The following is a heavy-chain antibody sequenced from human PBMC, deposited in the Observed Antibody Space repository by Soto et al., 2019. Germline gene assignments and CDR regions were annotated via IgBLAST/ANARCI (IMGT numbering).Heavy chain of an antibody. CDR1: GFTFSSYS. CDR2: LSGGGGTL. V-gene: IGHV3-23*01. D-gene: IGHD3-10*01. Sequence: GGSLRLSCAASGFTFSSYSMSWVRQAPGKGLEWVSSLSGGGGTLYYGDSVKGRFTISRDNSRNTPYLQMNSLRGDDTAVYYCAKGLSKAEGSGSRYLDNWGQGTLVTVSS. CDR3: AKGLSKAEGSGSRYLDN. J-gene: IGHJ4*02.